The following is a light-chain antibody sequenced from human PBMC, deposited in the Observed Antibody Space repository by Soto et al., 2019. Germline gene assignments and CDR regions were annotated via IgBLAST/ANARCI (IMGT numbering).Light chain of an antibody. Sequence: EIVLTQSPATLSVSLGERATLSCRASQSISSNLAWYQQKPGQAPRLLIYGASSRATGIPGRLSGSGSGTEFTLTISSLQSEDFAVYYCQQYHNWPLAFGGGTKVEI. CDR2: GAS. CDR1: QSISSN. V-gene: IGKV3D-15*01. J-gene: IGKJ4*01. CDR3: QQYHNWPLA.